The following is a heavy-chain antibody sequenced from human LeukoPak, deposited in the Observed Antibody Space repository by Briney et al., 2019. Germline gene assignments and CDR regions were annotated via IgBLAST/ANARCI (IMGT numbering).Heavy chain of an antibody. CDR2: ISGSGGST. Sequence: KPGGSLRLSCAASGFTFSSYSMSWVRQAPGKGLEWVSGISGSGGSTDYADSAKGRFTISRDNSKNTLYLQMNSLRVEDTAVYYCAKDPGYQVVYCFDYWGQGTLVTVSS. V-gene: IGHV3-23*01. CDR1: GFTFSSYS. D-gene: IGHD2-2*01. CDR3: AKDPGYQVVYCFDY. J-gene: IGHJ4*02.